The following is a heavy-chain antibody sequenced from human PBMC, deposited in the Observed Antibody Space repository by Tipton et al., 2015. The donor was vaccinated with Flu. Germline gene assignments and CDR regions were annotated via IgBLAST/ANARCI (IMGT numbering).Heavy chain of an antibody. Sequence: TLSLTCTVSGGSISSGGYYWSWIRQHPGKGLEWIGYIYYSGSTYYNPSLKSRVTISVDTSKNQFSLKLSSVTAADTAVYYCARGTGYCSGGSCYGEGYFDYWGQGTLVTVSS. CDR3: ARGTGYCSGGSCYGEGYFDY. CDR2: IYYSGST. CDR1: GGSISSGGYY. J-gene: IGHJ4*02. V-gene: IGHV4-31*03. D-gene: IGHD2-15*01.